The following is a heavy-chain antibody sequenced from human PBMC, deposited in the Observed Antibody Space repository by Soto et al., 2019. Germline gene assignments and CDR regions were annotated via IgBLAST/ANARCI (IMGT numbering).Heavy chain of an antibody. D-gene: IGHD3-3*01. CDR1: GYTFTSYA. CDR3: ASIFDFWSGPENSYHYYGMDV. Sequence: ASVKVSCKASGYTFTSYAMHWVRQAPGQRLEWMGWINAGNGNTKYSQKFQGRVTITRDTSASTAYMELSSLRFEDTAVYYCASIFDFWSGPENSYHYYGMDVWGQGTTVTVSS. V-gene: IGHV1-3*01. J-gene: IGHJ6*02. CDR2: INAGNGNT.